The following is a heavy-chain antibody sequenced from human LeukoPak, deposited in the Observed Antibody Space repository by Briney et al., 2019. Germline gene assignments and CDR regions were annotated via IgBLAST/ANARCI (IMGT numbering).Heavy chain of an antibody. Sequence: ASVKVSCKASGYTFISDYMHWVRQAPGQGLEWMGIINPSDGATGYAQKFQGRVTMTRDTSTSTVYMELSVLRSQDTAVYYCAICSGGSCFYHDYWGQGTLVTVSS. CDR3: AICSGGSCFYHDY. CDR2: INPSDGAT. J-gene: IGHJ4*02. D-gene: IGHD2-15*01. V-gene: IGHV1-46*03. CDR1: GYTFISDY.